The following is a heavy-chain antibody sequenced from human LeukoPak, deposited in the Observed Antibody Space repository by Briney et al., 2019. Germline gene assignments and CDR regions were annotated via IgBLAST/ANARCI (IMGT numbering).Heavy chain of an antibody. CDR2: IYYSGST. J-gene: IGHJ4*02. CDR1: GGSISSYY. V-gene: IGHV4-59*01. Sequence: PSETLSLTCTVSGGSISSYYWSWIRQPPGKGLEWIGYIYYSGSTNYNPSLKSRVTISVDTSQNQFYLKLSSMTAADTAVYYCARDGYSGSDALWGQGTLVTVSS. CDR3: ARDGYSGSDAL. D-gene: IGHD5-12*01.